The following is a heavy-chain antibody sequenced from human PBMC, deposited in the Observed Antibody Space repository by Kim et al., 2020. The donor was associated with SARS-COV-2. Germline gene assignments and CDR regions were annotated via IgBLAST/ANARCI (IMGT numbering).Heavy chain of an antibody. CDR1: GGTFSSYA. CDR3: ARPGYDSSGSLSD. V-gene: IGHV1-69*13. J-gene: IGHJ4*02. CDR2: IIPIFGTA. Sequence: SLKVSCKASGGTFSSYAISWVRQAPGQGLEWMGGIIPIFGTANYAQKFQGRVTITADESTSTAYMELSSLRSEDTAVYYCARPGYDSSGSLSDWGQGTLVTVSS. D-gene: IGHD3-22*01.